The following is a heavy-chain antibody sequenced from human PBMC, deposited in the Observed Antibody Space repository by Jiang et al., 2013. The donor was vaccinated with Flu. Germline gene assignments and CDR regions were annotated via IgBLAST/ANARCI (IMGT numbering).Heavy chain of an antibody. J-gene: IGHJ6*02. D-gene: IGHD6-13*01. Sequence: GAEVKKPGASVKVSCKASGYTFTSYAMHWVRQAPGQRLEWMGWINAGNGNTKYSQKFQGRVTITRDTSASTAYMELSSLRSEDTAVYYCASSLTGAAARKYYYYGMDVWGQGTTVTVSS. CDR2: INAGNGNT. CDR3: ASSLTGAAARKYYYYGMDV. CDR1: GYTFTSYA. V-gene: IGHV1-3*01.